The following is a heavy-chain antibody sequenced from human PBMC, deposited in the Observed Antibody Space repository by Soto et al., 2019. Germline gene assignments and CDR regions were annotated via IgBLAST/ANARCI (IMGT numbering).Heavy chain of an antibody. V-gene: IGHV4-30-2*01. CDR1: GGSISSGGSS. CDR3: ARAGDSSGPVALGY. D-gene: IGHD6-19*01. CDR2: IYHSGST. J-gene: IGHJ4*02. Sequence: QLQLQESGSGLVKPSQTLSLTCAVSGGSISSGGSSWSWIRQLPVKGLEWIGYIYHSGSTYYNPSLKSRVTISVDRSKNQFSLKLSSVTAADTAVYYCARAGDSSGPVALGYWGQGTLVTVSS.